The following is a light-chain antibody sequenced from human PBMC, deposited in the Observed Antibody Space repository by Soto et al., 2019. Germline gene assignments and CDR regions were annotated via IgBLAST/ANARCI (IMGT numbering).Light chain of an antibody. Sequence: VLTQSPDTLSSSPGDTATLSCRASQSVSSYLAWYQQKPGQAPRLLIYDASNRATGIPARFSGSGSGTDFTLTISSLEPEDFAVYYCQQRSNWPTFGQGTKVDIK. CDR3: QQRSNWPT. V-gene: IGKV3-11*01. J-gene: IGKJ1*01. CDR1: QSVSSY. CDR2: DAS.